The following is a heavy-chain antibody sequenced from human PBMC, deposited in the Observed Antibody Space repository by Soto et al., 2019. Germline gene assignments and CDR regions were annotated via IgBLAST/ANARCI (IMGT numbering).Heavy chain of an antibody. CDR2: ILPVSAPP. CDR1: GGTLNNYA. D-gene: IGHD3-3*01. CDR3: ATDSNYDVSNSF. J-gene: IGHJ4*02. Sequence: SVKVSCKASGGTLNNYAVNWVRQAPGQGLEWMGGILPVSAPPDYAQKFQGRVSITADHSTSTVYMELSRLKSDDTAVYFCATDSNYDVSNSFWGQGTLVTVSS. V-gene: IGHV1-69*13.